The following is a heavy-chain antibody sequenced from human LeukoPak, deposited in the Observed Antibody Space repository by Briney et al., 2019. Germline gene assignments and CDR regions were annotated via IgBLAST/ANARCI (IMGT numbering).Heavy chain of an antibody. V-gene: IGHV3-53*01. CDR1: GFTVSSNY. J-gene: IGHJ4*02. D-gene: IGHD6-19*01. CDR2: IYSGGST. Sequence: GGSLRLSCAASGFTVSSNYMAWVRQAPGKGLEWVSVIYSGGSTYYADSVEGRFTISRDNPKNTLYLQMNSLRTEDTAVYYCARDGSSGWHHDYWGQGTLVTVSS. CDR3: ARDGSSGWHHDY.